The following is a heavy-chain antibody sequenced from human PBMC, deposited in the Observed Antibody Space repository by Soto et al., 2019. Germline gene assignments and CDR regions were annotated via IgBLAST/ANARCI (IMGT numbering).Heavy chain of an antibody. CDR2: ISAYNGNS. CDR1: GYTFTSYG. Sequence: QVQLVQSGAEVKKPGASVKVSCKASGYTFTSYGISWVRQAPGQGLEWMGWISAYNGNSNYAQKLQGRVPMTTDTATSTPYMELRSLRSDDTAVYYCALWGTGTTGAFAIWGQGTMVTVSS. J-gene: IGHJ3*02. V-gene: IGHV1-18*01. CDR3: ALWGTGTTGAFAI. D-gene: IGHD1-1*01.